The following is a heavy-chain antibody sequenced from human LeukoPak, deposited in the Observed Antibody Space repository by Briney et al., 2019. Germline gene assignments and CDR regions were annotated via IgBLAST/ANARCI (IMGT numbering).Heavy chain of an antibody. CDR2: IKQDGSEK. V-gene: IGHV3-7*01. J-gene: IGHJ4*02. CDR1: GFTFSS. D-gene: IGHD3-10*01. CDR3: AGVRRVSYFDY. Sequence: GGSLRLSCAASGFTFSSWVRQAPGKGLEWVANIKQDGSEKYYVDSVKGRFTISRDNAKNSLYLQMNSLRAEDTAVYYCAGVRRVSYFDYWGQGTLVTVSS.